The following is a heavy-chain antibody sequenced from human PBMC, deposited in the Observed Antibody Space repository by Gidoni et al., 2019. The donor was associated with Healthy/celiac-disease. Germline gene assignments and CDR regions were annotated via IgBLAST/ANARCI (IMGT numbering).Heavy chain of an antibody. V-gene: IGHV1-69*01. CDR3: ARPHCVVAATRRHYYYYGMDV. CDR2: IIPIFGTA. D-gene: IGHD2-15*01. CDR1: GGTFSSYA. J-gene: IGHJ6*02. Sequence: QVQLVQSGAEVKKPGSSVKVSCKASGGTFSSYAISWVRQAPGQGLEWMGGIIPIFGTANYAQKFQGRVTITADESTSTAYMELSSLRSEDTAVYYCARPHCVVAATRRHYYYYGMDVWGQGTTVTVSS.